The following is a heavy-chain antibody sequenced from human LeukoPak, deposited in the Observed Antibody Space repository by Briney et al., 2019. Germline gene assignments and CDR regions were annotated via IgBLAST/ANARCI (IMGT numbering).Heavy chain of an antibody. Sequence: SETLSLTCTVSGGSISSGSYYWSWIRQPAGKGLGWIGRIYTSGSTNYNPSLKSRVTISVDTSKNQFSLKLSSVTAADTAVYYCARENGDYDYWGQGTLVTVSS. CDR3: ARENGDYDY. CDR2: IYTSGST. CDR1: GGSISSGSYY. J-gene: IGHJ4*02. D-gene: IGHD4-17*01. V-gene: IGHV4-61*02.